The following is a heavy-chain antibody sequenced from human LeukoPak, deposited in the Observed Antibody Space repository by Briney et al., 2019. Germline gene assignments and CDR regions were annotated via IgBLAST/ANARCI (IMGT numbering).Heavy chain of an antibody. Sequence: GGSLRLSCTASGFIFISYAMNWVRQAPGKGLEWVADIDNDGGKTYYTDSVKGRFTISRDNSKNTLYLQMNSLRAEDTALYYCAKSGARWSHFDYWGQGTLVTVSS. J-gene: IGHJ4*02. V-gene: IGHV3-23*01. CDR3: AKSGARWSHFDY. CDR1: GFIFISYA. CDR2: IDNDGGKT. D-gene: IGHD3-3*01.